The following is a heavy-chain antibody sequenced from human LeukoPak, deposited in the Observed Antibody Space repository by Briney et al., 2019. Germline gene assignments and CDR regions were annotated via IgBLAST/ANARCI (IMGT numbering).Heavy chain of an antibody. J-gene: IGHJ5*02. CDR3: ARVKTNRQYNWFDP. V-gene: IGHV1-18*01. Sequence: ASVKVSCKASGYTFTSYGISWVRQAPGQGLEWMGWISTYNGNTNYAHKVQGRVTMTTDTSTSTAYMQLRSLRSDETAVYYCARVKTNRQYNWFDPWGQGTLVTVSS. CDR2: ISTYNGNT. CDR1: GYTFTSYG. D-gene: IGHD1-14*01.